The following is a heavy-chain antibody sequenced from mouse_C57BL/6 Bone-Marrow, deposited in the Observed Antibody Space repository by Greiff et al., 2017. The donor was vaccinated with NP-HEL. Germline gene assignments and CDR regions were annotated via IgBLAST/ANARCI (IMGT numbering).Heavy chain of an antibody. CDR2: IDPSDSYT. Sequence: QVQLQQPGAELVKPGASVKLSCKASGYTFTSYWMQWVKQRPGQGLEWIGEIDPSDSYTNSNQKFKGKATLTVDTSSSTAYMQLSSLTSEDSAVYYCAREDRGAYWGQGTLVTVSA. CDR1: GYTFTSYW. J-gene: IGHJ3*01. CDR3: AREDRGAY. V-gene: IGHV1-50*01.